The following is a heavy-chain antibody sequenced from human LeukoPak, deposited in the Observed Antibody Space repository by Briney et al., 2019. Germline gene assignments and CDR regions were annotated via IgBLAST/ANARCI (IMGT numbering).Heavy chain of an antibody. Sequence: GGSLRLSCAASGFTFSGYAMHWVRQAPGKGLEWVSHINSDTNITPYTASVSGRFTISRDNPKNTLYLQMNSLRAEDTAVYYCVKSGGACTSTSCPFDYWGQGTLVTVSS. CDR1: GFTFSGYA. CDR2: INSDTNIT. J-gene: IGHJ4*02. V-gene: IGHV3-48*01. CDR3: VKSGGACTSTSCPFDY. D-gene: IGHD2-2*01.